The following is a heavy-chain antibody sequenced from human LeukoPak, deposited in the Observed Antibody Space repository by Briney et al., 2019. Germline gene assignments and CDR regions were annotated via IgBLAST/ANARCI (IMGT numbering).Heavy chain of an antibody. Sequence: GGSLRLSCAASGFTFSSYAMSWVRQAPGKGLEGVSVIYSRGATYYADSVKGRFTISRDNSKNTLYLQMSSLRVEDTAVYYCAARNYWGQGTLVTVSS. J-gene: IGHJ4*02. D-gene: IGHD1-14*01. CDR1: GFTFSSYA. CDR2: IYSRGAT. CDR3: AARNY. V-gene: IGHV3-23*03.